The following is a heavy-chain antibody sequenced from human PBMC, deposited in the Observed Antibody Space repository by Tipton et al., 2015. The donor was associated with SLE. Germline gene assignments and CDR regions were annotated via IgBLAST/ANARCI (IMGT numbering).Heavy chain of an antibody. D-gene: IGHD6-19*01. Sequence: SLRLSCVASGFIFSHYGMHWVRQAPGKGLEWVSSISSSSNYIYYAESVKGRFTISRDNAKNSLYLQMNSLRAEDTSVYYCARDRLGNSGWFDAFDIWGQGTMVTVSS. J-gene: IGHJ3*02. CDR2: ISSSSNYI. V-gene: IGHV3-21*03. CDR1: GFIFSHYG. CDR3: ARDRLGNSGWFDAFDI.